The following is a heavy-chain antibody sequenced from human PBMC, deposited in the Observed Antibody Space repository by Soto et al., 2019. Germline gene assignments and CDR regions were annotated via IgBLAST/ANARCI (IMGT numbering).Heavy chain of an antibody. V-gene: IGHV1-3*01. CDR2: INAGNGNT. CDR1: GYTFTSYA. CDR3: ARMRGGYGMDV. Sequence: ASVKVSCKASGYTFTSYAIHWVRQAPGQRLEWMGWINAGNGNTKYSQKFQGRVTITADKSTSTAYMELSSLRSEDTAVYYCARMRGGYGMDVWGQGTTVTVSS. D-gene: IGHD3-3*01. J-gene: IGHJ6*02.